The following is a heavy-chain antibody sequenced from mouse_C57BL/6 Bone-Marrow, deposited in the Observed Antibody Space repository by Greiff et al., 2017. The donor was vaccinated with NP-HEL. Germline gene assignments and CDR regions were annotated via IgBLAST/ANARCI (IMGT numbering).Heavy chain of an antibody. V-gene: IGHV1-4*01. Sequence: VQLQQSGAELARPGASVQMSCKASGYTFTSYTMHWVKQRPGQGLEWIGYINPSSGYTKYNQKFKDKATLTADKSSSTAYMQLSSLTSEDSAVYYCARSYYGNYDYFDYWGQGTTLTVSS. CDR1: GYTFTSYT. CDR2: INPSSGYT. D-gene: IGHD2-10*01. J-gene: IGHJ2*01. CDR3: ARSYYGNYDYFDY.